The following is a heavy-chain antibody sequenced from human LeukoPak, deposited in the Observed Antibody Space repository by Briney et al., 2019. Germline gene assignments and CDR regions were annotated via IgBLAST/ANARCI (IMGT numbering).Heavy chain of an antibody. Sequence: ASVKVSCKASGYSFTSYYMHWVRQATGQGLEWMGWMNPNSGNTGYAQKFQGRVIMTRNTSISTAYMELSSLRSEDTAVYYCARLGSTVTADWGQGTLVTVSS. CDR1: GYSFTSYY. J-gene: IGHJ4*02. CDR3: ARLGSTVTAD. D-gene: IGHD4-17*01. V-gene: IGHV1-8*02. CDR2: MNPNSGNT.